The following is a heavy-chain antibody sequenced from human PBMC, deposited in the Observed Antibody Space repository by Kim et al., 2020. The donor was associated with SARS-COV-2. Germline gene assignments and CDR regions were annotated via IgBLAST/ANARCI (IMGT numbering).Heavy chain of an antibody. J-gene: IGHJ4*02. D-gene: IGHD6-6*01. CDR3: AKDSSGRGVVLGFDY. V-gene: IGHV3-23*01. CDR1: GFTFSSYA. CDR2: ISGSGGST. Sequence: GGSLRLSCAASGFTFSSYAMSWVRQAPGKGLEWVSAISGSGGSTYYADSVKGRFTISRDNSKNTLYLQMNSLRAEDTAVYYCAKDSSGRGVVLGFDYWGQGTLVTVSS.